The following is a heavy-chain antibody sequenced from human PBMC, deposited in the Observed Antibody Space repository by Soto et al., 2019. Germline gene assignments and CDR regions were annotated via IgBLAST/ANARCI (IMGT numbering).Heavy chain of an antibody. V-gene: IGHV6-1*01. J-gene: IGHJ6*03. CDR3: TRLCYYYIDF. CDR1: GDSVSSNSVA. Sequence: SQTLSLTCVSSGDSVSSNSVAWNWIRQSPSRGLEWLGRTYYRSKWYNEYADSVKSRITINPDTSKNQFSLQLNSVTPEDTAVYYCTRLCYYYIDFWGKGTTVTVSS. CDR2: TYYRSKWYN.